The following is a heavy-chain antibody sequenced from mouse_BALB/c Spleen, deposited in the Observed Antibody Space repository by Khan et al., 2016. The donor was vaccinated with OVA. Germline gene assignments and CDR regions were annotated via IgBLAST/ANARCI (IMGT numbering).Heavy chain of an antibody. J-gene: IGHJ4*01. D-gene: IGHD2-10*01. CDR1: GYTFTNYG. CDR3: ARPPYFPYTRDH. Sequence: QIQLVQSGPELKKPGETVKISCKASGYTFTNYGMNWVKQSPGKALKWMGWINTYTGEPTYADDFKGRFAFSLETSANTAYLQINTLKNEDTATDFGARPPYFPYTRDHWGQGTSVTVSS. V-gene: IGHV9-3-1*01. CDR2: INTYTGEP.